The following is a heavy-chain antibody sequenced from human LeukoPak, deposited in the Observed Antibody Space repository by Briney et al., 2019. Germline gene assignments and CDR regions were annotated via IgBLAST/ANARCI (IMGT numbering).Heavy chain of an antibody. J-gene: IGHJ4*02. CDR3: ASQYYDYVWGSYRHS. CDR1: GFTFSSYS. V-gene: IGHV3-53*01. Sequence: GGSLRLSCAASGFTFSSYSMNWVRQAPGKGLEWVSVIYSGGSTYYADSVKGRFTISRDNSKNTLYLQMNSLRAEDTAVYYCASQYYDYVWGSYRHSWGQGTLVTVSS. D-gene: IGHD3-16*02. CDR2: IYSGGST.